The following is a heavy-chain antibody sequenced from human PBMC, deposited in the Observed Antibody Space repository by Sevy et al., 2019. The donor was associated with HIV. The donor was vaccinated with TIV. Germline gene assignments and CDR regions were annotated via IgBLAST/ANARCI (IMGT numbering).Heavy chain of an antibody. V-gene: IGHV3-30*02. CDR3: ARGRKTTQEWLEELDYYYGMDV. CDR2: IGYDGSNK. J-gene: IGHJ6*02. CDR1: GFTFSTYD. D-gene: IGHD2-8*01. Sequence: GGSLRLSCAASGFTFSTYDMHWVRQAPGKGLEWVAYIGYDGSNKYYGDSVRGRFTISRDNSKSTLYVQLNSLRAEDTDGYYCARGRKTTQEWLEELDYYYGMDVWGQGTSVTVSS.